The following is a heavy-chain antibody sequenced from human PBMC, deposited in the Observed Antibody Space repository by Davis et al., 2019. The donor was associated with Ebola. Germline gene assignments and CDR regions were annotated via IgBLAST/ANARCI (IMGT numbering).Heavy chain of an antibody. CDR1: RFTFSSYG. J-gene: IGHJ4*02. CDR3: AKLLVVVAANYFDY. Sequence: GESLKISCAASRFTFSSYGMHWVRQAPGKGLEWVAVISYDGSNKYYADSVKGRFTISRDNSKNTLYLQMNSLRAEDTAVYYCAKLLVVVAANYFDYWGQGTLVTVSS. CDR2: ISYDGSNK. D-gene: IGHD2-15*01. V-gene: IGHV3-33*05.